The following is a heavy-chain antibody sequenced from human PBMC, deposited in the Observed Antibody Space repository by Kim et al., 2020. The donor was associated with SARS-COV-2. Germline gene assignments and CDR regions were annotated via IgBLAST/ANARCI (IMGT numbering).Heavy chain of an antibody. V-gene: IGHV1-24*01. CDR1: GYTLTELS. D-gene: IGHD3-10*01. CDR3: ATDQIKSRTVRGVIFYYYYYGMDV. Sequence: ASVKVSCKVSGYTLTELSMHWVRQAPGKGLEWMGGFDPEDGETIYAQKFQGRVTMTEDTSTDTAYMELSSLRSEDTAVYYCATDQIKSRTVRGVIFYYYYYGMDVWGQGTTVTVSS. J-gene: IGHJ6*02. CDR2: FDPEDGET.